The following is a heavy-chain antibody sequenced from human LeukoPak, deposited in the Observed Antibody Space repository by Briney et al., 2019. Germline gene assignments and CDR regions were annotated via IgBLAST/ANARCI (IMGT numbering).Heavy chain of an antibody. CDR1: GFTFSSYS. V-gene: IGHV3-21*01. CDR3: ARGTTVTTR. CDR2: INSSSSYI. J-gene: IGHJ4*02. Sequence: GGSLRLSCAASGFTFSSYSMNWVRQAPGKGLEWVSSINSSSSYIYYADSVKGRFTISRDNAKNSLYLQMNSLRAEDTAVYYCARGTTVTTRWGQGTLVTVSS. D-gene: IGHD4-17*01.